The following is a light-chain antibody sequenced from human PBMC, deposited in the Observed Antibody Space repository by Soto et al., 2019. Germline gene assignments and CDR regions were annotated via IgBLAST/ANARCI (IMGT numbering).Light chain of an antibody. V-gene: IGLV1-40*01. Sequence: QSVLTQPPSVSGAPGQRVTISCTGSSSSIGAGYDVHWYQQLPGTAPKLLIYGKNNRPSGVPDRFSGSKSGTSASLAITGLQAEDEADYYCAAWDDSLHGYVFGGGTKVTVL. CDR2: GKN. J-gene: IGLJ1*01. CDR3: AAWDDSLHGYV. CDR1: SSSIGAGYD.